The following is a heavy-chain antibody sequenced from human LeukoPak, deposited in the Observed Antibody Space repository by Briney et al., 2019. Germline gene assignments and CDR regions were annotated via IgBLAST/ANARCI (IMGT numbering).Heavy chain of an antibody. CDR3: ASHYGSSGYYFDY. CDR1: GGSISSYY. CDR2: IYYSGST. Sequence: SETLSLTCTVSGGSISSYYWSWIRQPPGKGLEWIGYIYYSGSTNYNPSLKSRVTISVDTSKNQFSLKLSSVTAADTAVYYCASHYGSSGYYFDYWGQGTLVTVSS. D-gene: IGHD3-22*01. J-gene: IGHJ4*02. V-gene: IGHV4-59*01.